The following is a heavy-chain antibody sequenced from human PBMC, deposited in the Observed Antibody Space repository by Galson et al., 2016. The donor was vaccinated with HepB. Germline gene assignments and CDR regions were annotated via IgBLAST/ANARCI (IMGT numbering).Heavy chain of an antibody. Sequence: ETLSLTCAVYGGSLSGYYWSWIRQSPGKGLEWIGEIYHTGTTNYNPSLKSRVTVSVDTSKNQFSLKLSSVTAADTAVYYRARDLTMVTTGWFDPWGQGTLVTVSS. CDR1: GGSLSGYY. D-gene: IGHD5-18*01. CDR2: IYHTGTT. CDR3: ARDLTMVTTGWFDP. J-gene: IGHJ5*02. V-gene: IGHV4-34*01.